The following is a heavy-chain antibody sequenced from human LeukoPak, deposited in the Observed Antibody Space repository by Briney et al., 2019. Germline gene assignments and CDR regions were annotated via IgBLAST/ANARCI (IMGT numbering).Heavy chain of an antibody. CDR2: IIPIFGTA. Sequence: GASVKVSCKASGGTFSSYAISWVRQAPGQGLEWMGGIIPIFGTANYAQKFQGRVTITADESTSTAYMELSSLRSEDTAVYYCARGKGTHYYDSSGYYMYWGQGTLVTVSS. D-gene: IGHD3-22*01. V-gene: IGHV1-69*13. CDR1: GGTFSSYA. CDR3: ARGKGTHYYDSSGYYMY. J-gene: IGHJ4*02.